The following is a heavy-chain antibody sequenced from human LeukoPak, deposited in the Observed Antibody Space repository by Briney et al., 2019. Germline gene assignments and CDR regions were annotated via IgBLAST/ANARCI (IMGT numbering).Heavy chain of an antibody. J-gene: IGHJ6*02. CDR1: GFIFSSYA. Sequence: GGSLRLSRAASGFIFSSYAMSWVRQAPGKGLEWVSFISGTGGNTNYADSVKGRFTISRDNSKNTLYLQMNRLRAEDTALYYCAKDGPRSSNSPYVWGQGTTVTVSS. V-gene: IGHV3-23*01. CDR3: AKDGPRSSNSPYV. D-gene: IGHD2-2*01. CDR2: ISGTGGNT.